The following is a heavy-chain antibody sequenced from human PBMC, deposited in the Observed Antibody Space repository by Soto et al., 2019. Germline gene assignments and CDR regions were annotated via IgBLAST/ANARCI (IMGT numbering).Heavy chain of an antibody. J-gene: IGHJ6*02. CDR3: ARVHDYDFWRDGVRHYYGMDV. CDR2: IYYSGTT. Sequence: SETLSLTCTVFGGSISSGDYYWSWIRQPPGKGLEWIGYIYYSGTTYYNPSLKSRVTISVDTSKNQFSLKLSPVTAADTAVYYGARVHDYDFWRDGVRHYYGMDVWGQGPRSPSP. D-gene: IGHD3-3*01. V-gene: IGHV4-30-4*01. CDR1: GGSISSGDYY.